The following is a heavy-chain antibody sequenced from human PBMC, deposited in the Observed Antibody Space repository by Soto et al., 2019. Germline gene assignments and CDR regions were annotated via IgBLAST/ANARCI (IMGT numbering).Heavy chain of an antibody. CDR1: GFTFSSYA. CDR2: SSGSGGST. V-gene: IGHV3-23*01. D-gene: IGHD4-17*01. J-gene: IGHJ6*02. CDR3: AIVRDYGDSGYYYGMDV. Sequence: GGSLRLSCAASGFTFSSYAMSWVRQAPGKGLEWVSASSGSGGSTYYADSVKGRFTISRDNSKNTLYLQMNSLRAEDTTVYYCAIVRDYGDSGYYYGMDVWGQGTTVTVSS.